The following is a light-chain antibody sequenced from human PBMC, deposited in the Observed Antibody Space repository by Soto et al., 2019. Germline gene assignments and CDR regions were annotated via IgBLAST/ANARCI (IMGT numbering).Light chain of an antibody. CDR1: QSVSSN. CDR2: GAS. J-gene: IGKJ1*01. V-gene: IGKV3-15*01. Sequence: EIVMTQSPATLSVSPGERATLSCRASQSVSSNLAWYQQKPGQAPRLLIYGASTRATGIPARFSGSGSGTDFTLTSSSLQYEDFAVYYCQQYNNWWTFGQGTKVEIK. CDR3: QQYNNWWT.